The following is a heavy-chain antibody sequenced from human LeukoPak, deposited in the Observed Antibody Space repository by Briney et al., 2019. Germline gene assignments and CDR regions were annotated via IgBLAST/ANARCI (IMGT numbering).Heavy chain of an antibody. CDR1: GLTFTSYA. CDR3: AKGITMIVVVTEYFQH. CDR2: ISCSGGST. D-gene: IGHD3-22*01. J-gene: IGHJ1*01. Sequence: GACLRLSCAGSGLTFTSYAMSWVRQTPGKGLEWVSGISCSGGSTYDADSVTGRFTISIDNSKNTLYLQMDSLRAEDTAVYYCAKGITMIVVVTEYFQHWGQGTLVTVSS. V-gene: IGHV3-23*01.